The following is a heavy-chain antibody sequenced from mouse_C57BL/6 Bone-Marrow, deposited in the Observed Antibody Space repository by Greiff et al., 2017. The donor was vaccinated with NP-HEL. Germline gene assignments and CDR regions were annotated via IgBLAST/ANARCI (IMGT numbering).Heavy chain of an antibody. CDR3: ARRIYYGSSYEYFDV. CDR2: FHPYNDDT. Sequence: VQLQKSGAELVKPGASVKMSCKASGYTFTTYPIEWMKQNHGKSLEWIGNFHPYNDDTKYNEKFKGKATLTVEKSSSTVYLELSRLTSDDSAVYYCARRIYYGSSYEYFDVWGTGTTVTVSS. D-gene: IGHD1-1*01. V-gene: IGHV1-47*01. CDR1: GYTFTTYP. J-gene: IGHJ1*03.